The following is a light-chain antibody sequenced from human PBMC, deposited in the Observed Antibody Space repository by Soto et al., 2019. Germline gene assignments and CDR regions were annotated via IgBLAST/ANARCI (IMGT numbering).Light chain of an antibody. Sequence: DIVMTQSPDSLAVSLGERATINCRSSRSVLSNSNNKNYLAWYQQKPGQPPKLLIYWASTRESGVPDRFSGNGCATEVSLTISSLHAGDVAVYFCQHFDAIPYTFPQGTKLEIK. CDR1: RSVLSNSNNKNY. CDR2: WAS. V-gene: IGKV4-1*01. J-gene: IGKJ2*01. CDR3: QHFDAIPYT.